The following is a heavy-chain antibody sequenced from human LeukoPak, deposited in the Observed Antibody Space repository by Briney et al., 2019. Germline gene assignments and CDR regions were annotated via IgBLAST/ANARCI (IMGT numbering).Heavy chain of an antibody. CDR2: ISAYNGNT. V-gene: IGHV1-18*01. CDR1: GYTFTSYG. CDR3: ARDRQYCSGGSCYSATYYGMDV. D-gene: IGHD2-15*01. Sequence: GASVTVSCTASGYTFTSYGISWVRPAPGQGLEWLGWISAYNGNTNYAQKLQGRVTMTTDTSTSTAYMELRSLRSDDTAVYYCARDRQYCSGGSCYSATYYGMDVWGQGTTVTVSS. J-gene: IGHJ6*02.